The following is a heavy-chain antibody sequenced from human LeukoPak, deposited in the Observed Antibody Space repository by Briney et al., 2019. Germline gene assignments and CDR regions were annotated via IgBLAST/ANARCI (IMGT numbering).Heavy chain of an antibody. CDR3: ATPAPHGSDPSLYYYYMDV. CDR1: GFTFSSYW. J-gene: IGHJ6*03. D-gene: IGHD3-10*01. Sequence: GGSLRLSCAASGFTFSSYWMHWVRQAPGKGLVWVSRINSDVSTTSYADSVKGRFTISRDNSKNTLYLQMNSLRAEDTAVYYCATPAPHGSDPSLYYYYMDVWGKGTTVTISS. CDR2: INSDVSTT. V-gene: IGHV3-74*01.